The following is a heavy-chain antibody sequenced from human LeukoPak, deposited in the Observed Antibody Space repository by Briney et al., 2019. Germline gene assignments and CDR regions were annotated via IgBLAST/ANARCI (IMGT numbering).Heavy chain of an antibody. CDR1: GFNFGSYG. J-gene: IGHJ4*02. D-gene: IGHD5-18*01. CDR3: ARDRVQYSYDYADY. CDR2: ISYDGRTK. V-gene: IGHV3-30*03. Sequence: PGGSLRLSCAASGFNFGSYGMHWVRQAPGKGLEWVAVISYDGRTKNSADSVQGRFSISRDNTKNALYLQMNSLTTEDTAVYYCARDRVQYSYDYADYWGQGTLVTVSS.